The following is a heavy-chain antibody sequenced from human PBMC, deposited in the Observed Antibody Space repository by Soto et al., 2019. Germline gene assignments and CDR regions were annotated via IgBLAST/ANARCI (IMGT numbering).Heavy chain of an antibody. Sequence: ASVKVSCKASGYTFTGYHMHWVRQAPGQGLEWMGWINPNSGGTNYAQKFQGRVTMTRDESTSTAYMELSSLRSEDTAVYYCARGGIRIVVVTAIPDGMDVWGQGTTVTVSS. V-gene: IGHV1-2*02. D-gene: IGHD2-21*02. CDR2: INPNSGGT. J-gene: IGHJ6*02. CDR1: GYTFTGYH. CDR3: ARGGIRIVVVTAIPDGMDV.